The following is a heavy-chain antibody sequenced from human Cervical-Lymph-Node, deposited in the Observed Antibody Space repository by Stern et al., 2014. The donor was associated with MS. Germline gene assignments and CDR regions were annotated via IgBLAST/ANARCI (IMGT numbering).Heavy chain of an antibody. CDR2: IYPGDSDT. CDR1: GYSFTSYW. D-gene: IGHD3-10*01. V-gene: IGHV5-51*01. CDR3: ARFGRITIPYYYYGMDV. J-gene: IGHJ6*02. Sequence: EVQLVESGAEVKKPGESLKISCKGSGYSFTSYWIGWVRQMPGKGLEWMGIIYPGDSDTRYSPSFQGQVTISADKSISTAYLQWSSLKASDTAMYYCARFGRITIPYYYYGMDVWGQGTTVTVSS.